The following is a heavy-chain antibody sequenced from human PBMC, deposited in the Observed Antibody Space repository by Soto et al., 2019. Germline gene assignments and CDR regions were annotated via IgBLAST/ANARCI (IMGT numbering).Heavy chain of an antibody. CDR3: ARDVYCSGGSCYSSSFNHGMDV. Sequence: QVQLVQSGAEVKKPGASVKVSCKASGYMFTNYGISWVRQAPGQGLEWMGWISVYNGNTNYAQKLQGRVTMTTDTSTSTAYMELRSLRSDDTAVYYCARDVYCSGGSCYSSSFNHGMDVWGQGTTVTVSS. V-gene: IGHV1-18*01. J-gene: IGHJ6*02. CDR2: ISVYNGNT. CDR1: GYMFTNYG. D-gene: IGHD2-15*01.